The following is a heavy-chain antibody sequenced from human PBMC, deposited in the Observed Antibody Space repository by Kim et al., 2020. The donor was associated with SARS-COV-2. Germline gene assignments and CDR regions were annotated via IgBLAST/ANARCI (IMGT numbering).Heavy chain of an antibody. CDR1: GYTFTSYY. CDR3: ARDRGESDGSGIDNDYYYGMDV. J-gene: IGHJ6*02. V-gene: IGHV1-46*01. Sequence: ASVKVSCKASGYTFTSYYMHWVRQAPGQGLEWMGIINPSGGSTSYAQKFQGRVTMTRDTSTSTVCMELSSLRSEDTAVYYCARDRGESDGSGIDNDYYYGMDVWGQGTTVTVSS. D-gene: IGHD3-10*01. CDR2: INPSGGST.